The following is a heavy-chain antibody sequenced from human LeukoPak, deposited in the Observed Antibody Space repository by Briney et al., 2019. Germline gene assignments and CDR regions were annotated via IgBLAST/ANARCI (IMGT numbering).Heavy chain of an antibody. Sequence: SETLSLTCTVSGGSISSGGYYWSWIRQHPGKGLEWIGYIYYSGSTYYNPSLKSRVTISVDTSKNQFSLKLSSVTAADTAVYYCARNIVGATRGTNWFDPWGQGTLVTVSS. V-gene: IGHV4-31*03. CDR1: GGSISSGGYY. CDR2: IYYSGST. CDR3: ARNIVGATRGTNWFDP. J-gene: IGHJ5*02. D-gene: IGHD1-26*01.